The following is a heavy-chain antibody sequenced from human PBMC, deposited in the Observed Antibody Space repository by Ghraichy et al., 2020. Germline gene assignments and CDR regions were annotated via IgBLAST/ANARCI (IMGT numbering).Heavy chain of an antibody. CDR2: ISSSIGYI. CDR1: GFSFWTYN. Sequence: GSLNISCSASGFSFWTYNMNWVRQAPGKGLEWVSSISSSIGYIYYADSVKGRFTISRDNSNNSLYLQMNSLRAEDTAVYYCARSHRGAWMDVWGQGTTVTVSS. D-gene: IGHD1-14*01. V-gene: IGHV3-21*01. J-gene: IGHJ6*02. CDR3: ARSHRGAWMDV.